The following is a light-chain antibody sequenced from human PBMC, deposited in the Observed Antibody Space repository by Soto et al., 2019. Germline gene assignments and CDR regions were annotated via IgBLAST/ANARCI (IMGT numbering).Light chain of an antibody. CDR2: KAS. CDR1: QVISSW. Sequence: DVQMPQSPSSLSASVGDRVTITCRASQVISSWLVWYQQKPGNAPKLLIYKASTLQSGVPSRFSGRESGTEFTLTISGLQPEDFAMYYCQQASTFPFTFGGGTEVRIK. V-gene: IGKV1-12*01. J-gene: IGKJ4*01. CDR3: QQASTFPFT.